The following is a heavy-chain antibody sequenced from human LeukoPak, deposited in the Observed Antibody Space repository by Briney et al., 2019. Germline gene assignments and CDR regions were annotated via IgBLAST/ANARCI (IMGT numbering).Heavy chain of an antibody. Sequence: SETLSLTCTVSGGSISSYYWSWIRQPPGKGLEWIGYIYYSGSTNYNPSLKSRVTISLDTSKNQFSLKPNSVTAADTAVYYCARYYSSSYYYFDYWGQGTLVTVSS. CDR1: GGSISSYY. CDR3: ARYYSSSYYYFDY. D-gene: IGHD1-26*01. CDR2: IYYSGST. V-gene: IGHV4-59*01. J-gene: IGHJ4*02.